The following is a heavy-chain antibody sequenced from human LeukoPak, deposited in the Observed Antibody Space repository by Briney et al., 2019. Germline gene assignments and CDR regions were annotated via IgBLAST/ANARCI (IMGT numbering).Heavy chain of an antibody. CDR3: ARDRPGGSSLDY. CDR1: GGSISSYY. J-gene: IGHJ4*02. D-gene: IGHD6-13*01. V-gene: IGHV4-59*01. CDR2: IYYTGST. Sequence: SETLSLTCTVSGGSISSYYWNWIRQPPGKGLEWIGYIYYTGSTNYNPPLKSRVTISVDTSKNQFSLKLSSVTAADTAVYYCARDRPGGSSLDYWGQGILVTVSS.